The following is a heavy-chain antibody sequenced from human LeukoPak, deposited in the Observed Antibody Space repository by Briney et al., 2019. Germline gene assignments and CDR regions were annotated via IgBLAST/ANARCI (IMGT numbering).Heavy chain of an antibody. CDR1: GFTFSSCN. V-gene: IGHV3-48*01. D-gene: IGHD2-15*01. J-gene: IGHJ4*02. CDR2: ISSSSRTI. CDR3: AKWVPSGWLPYGGYYFDY. Sequence: PGGSLRLSCAASGFTFSSCNMNWVRQAPGKGLEWVSYISSSSRTIYYADSVKGRFTISRDNSKSTLYLQMNSLRAEDTAVYYCAKWVPSGWLPYGGYYFDYWGQGTLVTVSS.